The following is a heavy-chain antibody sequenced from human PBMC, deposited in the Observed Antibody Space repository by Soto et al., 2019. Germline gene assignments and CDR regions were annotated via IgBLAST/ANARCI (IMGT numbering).Heavy chain of an antibody. CDR2: ISSSSSYI. Sequence: EVQLVESGGGLVKPGGSLRLSCAASGFTFSSYSMNWVRQAPGKGLEWVSSISSSSSYIYYADSVKGRFTISRDNAKNALYLQMNSLRADDTAVYYCARGGEGYYGMDVWGQGTTVTVSS. CDR1: GFTFSSYS. V-gene: IGHV3-21*01. J-gene: IGHJ6*01. CDR3: ARGGEGYYGMDV. D-gene: IGHD3-16*01.